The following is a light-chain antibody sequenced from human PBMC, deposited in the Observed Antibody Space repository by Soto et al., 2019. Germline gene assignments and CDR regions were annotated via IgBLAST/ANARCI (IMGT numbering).Light chain of an antibody. CDR3: SSYTISSTLL. Sequence: HSALTQPASVSGSPGQSITISCTGTSSDVGGYAYVSWYQQHPGKAPKLIISEVSHRPSGVSDRFSGSKSDNTASLTISGLQAEDEADYYCSSYTISSTLLFGGGTKLTVL. J-gene: IGLJ2*01. V-gene: IGLV2-14*01. CDR2: EVS. CDR1: SSDVGGYAY.